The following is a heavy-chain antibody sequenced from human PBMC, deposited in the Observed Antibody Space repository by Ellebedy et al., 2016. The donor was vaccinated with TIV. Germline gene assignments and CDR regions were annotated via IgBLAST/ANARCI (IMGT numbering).Heavy chain of an antibody. CDR1: GFTFSTYW. CDR2: IGGDGSDR. CDR3: VRGGQQFAPNLIDP. D-gene: IGHD6-13*01. V-gene: IGHV3-74*03. Sequence: GESLKISCAASGFTFSTYWTGWVRQAAGKGLVWVSRIGGDGSDRTYSDSVKGRFTVSRDNAKNTLYLQMNSLTAEDTAVYYCVRGGQQFAPNLIDPWGQGTLVTVSS. J-gene: IGHJ5*02.